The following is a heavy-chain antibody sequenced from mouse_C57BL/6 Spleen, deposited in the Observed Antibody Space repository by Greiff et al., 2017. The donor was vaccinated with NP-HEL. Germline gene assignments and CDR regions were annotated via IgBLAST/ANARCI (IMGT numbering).Heavy chain of an antibody. CDR1: GYTFTDYN. Sequence: VQLQQSGPELVKPGASVKIPCKASGYTFTDYNMDWVKQSHGKSLEWIGDINPNNGGTIYNQKFKGKATLTVDKSSSTAYMELRSLTSEDTAVYYCARGDLVATNYYAMDYWGQGTSVTVSS. CDR3: ARGDLVATNYYAMDY. CDR2: INPNNGGT. J-gene: IGHJ4*01. V-gene: IGHV1-18*01. D-gene: IGHD1-1*01.